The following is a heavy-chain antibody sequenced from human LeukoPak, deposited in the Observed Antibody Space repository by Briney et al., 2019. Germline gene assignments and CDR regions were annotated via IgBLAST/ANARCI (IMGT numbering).Heavy chain of an antibody. CDR3: TRGRYYFDY. CDR1: GLTFSSYW. J-gene: IGHJ4*02. Sequence: GGSLRLSCAASGLTFSSYWMHWVRQAPGKGLVWVSRIDSGVSSTIYADSVKGRFTISRDNAKNTLYLQMNSLRAEDTAVYYCTRGRYYFDYWGQGTLVTVSS. CDR2: IDSGVSST. D-gene: IGHD4-17*01. V-gene: IGHV3-74*01.